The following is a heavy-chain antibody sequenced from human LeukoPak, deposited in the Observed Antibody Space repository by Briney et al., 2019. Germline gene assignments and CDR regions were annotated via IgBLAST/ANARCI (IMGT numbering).Heavy chain of an antibody. Sequence: GGSLRLSCAASGFTFSSYTMNWVRQAPGKGLEWVSSISSSNSYIYYADSVKGRLTISRDNAKNSLYLQMNSLRAEDTAVYYCARDPTPRYCSGGSCYTHYGVDVWGRGTTVTVSS. CDR3: ARDPTPRYCSGGSCYTHYGVDV. CDR1: GFTFSSYT. V-gene: IGHV3-21*01. CDR2: ISSSNSYI. D-gene: IGHD2-15*01. J-gene: IGHJ6*02.